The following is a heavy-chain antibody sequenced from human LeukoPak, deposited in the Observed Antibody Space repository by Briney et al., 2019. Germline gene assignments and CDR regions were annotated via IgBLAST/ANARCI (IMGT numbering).Heavy chain of an antibody. CDR1: GGSISSYY. Sequence: SETLSLTCTVSGGSISSYYWSWIRQPPGKGLEWIEYIYYSGSANYNPSLKSRVTISVDTSKHQFSLRLSSVTAADTAVYYCARGLRSYFDYWGQGTLVTVSS. V-gene: IGHV4-59*01. J-gene: IGHJ4*02. CDR3: ARGLRSYFDY. CDR2: IYYSGSA.